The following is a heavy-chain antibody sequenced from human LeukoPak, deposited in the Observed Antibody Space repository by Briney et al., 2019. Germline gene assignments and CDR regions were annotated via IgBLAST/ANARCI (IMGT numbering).Heavy chain of an antibody. CDR1: GASISDYY. V-gene: IGHV4-59*01. CDR3: ARTGRRGYFDF. D-gene: IGHD1-14*01. Sequence: SETLSLTCSVSGASISDYYWSWVRQSPEKGLEWIVSLLYRGSTHYNPSLRSRVAISHDTSNNQFSLKLTSVTTADTAVYYCARTGRRGYFDFWGRGTLVTVSS. CDR2: LLYRGST. J-gene: IGHJ2*01.